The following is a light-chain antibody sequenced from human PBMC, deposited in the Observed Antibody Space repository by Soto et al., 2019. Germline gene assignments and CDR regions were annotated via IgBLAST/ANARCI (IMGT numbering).Light chain of an antibody. CDR3: QQYGSSPLA. CDR2: GAS. CDR1: QSVSSSY. J-gene: IGKJ1*01. V-gene: IGKV3-20*01. Sequence: EIVLTQSPGTLSLSPGERATLSCRASQSVSSSYLAWYQQKPGQAPWHLIYGASSRATGIPDRFSGSGSGTDFTLPISRLEPEDFAVYYCQQYGSSPLAFGQGTKVEIK.